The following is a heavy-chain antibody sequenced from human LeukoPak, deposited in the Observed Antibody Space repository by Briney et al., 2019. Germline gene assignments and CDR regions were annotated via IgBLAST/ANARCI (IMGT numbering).Heavy chain of an antibody. D-gene: IGHD2-21*02. V-gene: IGHV3-21*04. J-gene: IGHJ4*02. Sequence: GGSLRLPCAASGFTFSSYSMNWVRQAPGKGLEWVSSISSSSSYIYYADSVKGRFTISRDNAKNSLYLQMNSLRAEDTAVYYCAIVASHIVVVTDYWGQGTLVTVSS. CDR2: ISSSSSYI. CDR3: AIVASHIVVVTDY. CDR1: GFTFSSYS.